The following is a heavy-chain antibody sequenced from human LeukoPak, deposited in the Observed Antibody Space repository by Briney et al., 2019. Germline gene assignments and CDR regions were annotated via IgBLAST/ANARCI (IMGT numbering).Heavy chain of an antibody. J-gene: IGHJ4*02. CDR1: GGSFSGYY. CDR2: ISSSSSYI. V-gene: IGHV3-21*01. CDR3: ARDFSEEEWLPEN. D-gene: IGHD6-19*01. Sequence: KPSETLSLTCAVYGGSFSGYYWSWVRQAPGKGLEWVSSISSSSSYIYYADSVKGRFTISRDNAKNSLYLQMNSLRAEDTAVYYCARDFSEEEWLPENWGQGTLVTVSS.